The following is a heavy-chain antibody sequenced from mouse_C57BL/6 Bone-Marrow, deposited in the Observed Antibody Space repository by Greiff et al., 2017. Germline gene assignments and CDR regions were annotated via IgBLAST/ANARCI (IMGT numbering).Heavy chain of an antibody. CDR2: IRRKSSNSAT. V-gene: IGHV10-3*01. CDR1: GFTFNTYA. J-gene: IGHJ3*01. Sequence: GGGLVQPKGSLKLPCAASGFTFNTYAMPWVRPAPGKGLEWVARIRRKSSNSATYYADSVKDRFTISRDDSQSMLYLQMNYLKTEDTAMSYCVRESYYGNYPFAYWGQGTLVTVSA. CDR3: VRESYYGNYPFAY. D-gene: IGHD2-1*01.